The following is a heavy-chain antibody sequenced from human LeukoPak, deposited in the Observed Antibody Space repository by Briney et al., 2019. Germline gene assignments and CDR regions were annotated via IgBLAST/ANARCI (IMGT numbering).Heavy chain of an antibody. D-gene: IGHD6-13*01. V-gene: IGHV3-9*01. CDR2: ISWNSGSI. CDR3: AKDNEAAAGFDY. Sequence: GGSLRLSCAASGFTFDEYAMHSVRHAPGKGLGRVSGISWNSGSIGYADSVKGRCTISRDNAKNSLYLQMNSLRAEDTALYYCAKDNEAAAGFDYWGQGTLVTVSS. CDR1: GFTFDEYA. J-gene: IGHJ4*02.